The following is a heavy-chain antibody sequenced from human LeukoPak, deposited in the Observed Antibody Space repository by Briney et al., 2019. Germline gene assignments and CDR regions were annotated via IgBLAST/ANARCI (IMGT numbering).Heavy chain of an antibody. CDR3: RKDPFRLRITMIDY. CDR1: GFTFSSYA. D-gene: IGHD3-22*01. Sequence: GGSLRLSCAASGFTFSSYAMSWVRQAPGKGLEWVSAISGSGDSTYYADSVKGRFTISRDTSKNTLYLQMNSLRAEDTAVYYCRKDPFRLRITMIDYWGQGTLVTVSS. CDR2: ISGSGDST. V-gene: IGHV3-23*01. J-gene: IGHJ4*02.